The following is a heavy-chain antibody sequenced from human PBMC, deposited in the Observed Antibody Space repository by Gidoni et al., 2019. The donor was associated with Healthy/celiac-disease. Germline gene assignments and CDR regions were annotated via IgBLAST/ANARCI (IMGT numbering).Heavy chain of an antibody. CDR2: IKPSGGST. CDR1: GSTFTSYY. D-gene: IGHD2-2*01. J-gene: IGHJ4*02. CDR3: ARVGPQRGYCSSTSCPSDY. Sequence: QVQLVQSGAEVKKPGASVKVSCKASGSTFTSYYMHWVRQAPGKGLAVLGIIKPSGGSTSYAKKFQGRVTMTREKSTSTVYMELSRMRSEDTAVYYCARVGPQRGYCSSTSCPSDYWGQGTLVTVSS. V-gene: IGHV1-46*03.